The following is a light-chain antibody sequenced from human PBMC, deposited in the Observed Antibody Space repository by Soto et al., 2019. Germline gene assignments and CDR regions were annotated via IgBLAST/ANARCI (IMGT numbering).Light chain of an antibody. CDR2: DAS. Sequence: DIQMAQSPATLSASVGGRVTITCRASQSISSWLAWYQQKPGKVPKLLIDDASSLESGVPSRFSGSGSGTEFTLTISSLQPDDFATYYCQQYNTYPWTFGQGTKVDIK. CDR3: QQYNTYPWT. V-gene: IGKV1-5*01. J-gene: IGKJ1*01. CDR1: QSISSW.